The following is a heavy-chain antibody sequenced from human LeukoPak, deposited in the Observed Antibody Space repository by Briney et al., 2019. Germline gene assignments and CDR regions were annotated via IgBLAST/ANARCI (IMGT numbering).Heavy chain of an antibody. D-gene: IGHD3-3*01. CDR1: GYTFTGYY. J-gene: IGHJ5*02. CDR2: ISPNSGDT. V-gene: IGHV1-2*02. CDR3: ARERTYTDFWSGYYA. Sequence: GASVKVSCKASGYTFTGYYMHWVRQAPGQGPEWMGWISPNSGDTNYAQKFQGRVTMTRDTSISTAYMELSRLRFDDTAVYYCARERTYTDFWSGYYAWGQGTLVTVSS.